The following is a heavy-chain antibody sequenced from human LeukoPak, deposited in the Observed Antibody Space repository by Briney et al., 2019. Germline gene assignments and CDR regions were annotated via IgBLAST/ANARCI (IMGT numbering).Heavy chain of an antibody. D-gene: IGHD5-12*01. J-gene: IGHJ2*01. V-gene: IGHV3-21*01. CDR2: ISSSSSYI. CDR1: GFTFSSYS. CDR3: ARRMGSGYSITYWYFDV. Sequence: PGGSLRLSCAASGFTFSSYSMNWVRQAPGKGLEWVSSISSSSSYIYYADSVKGRFTISRDNAKNSLYLQMNSLRAEDTAVYYCARRMGSGYSITYWYFDVWGRGTLVTVSS.